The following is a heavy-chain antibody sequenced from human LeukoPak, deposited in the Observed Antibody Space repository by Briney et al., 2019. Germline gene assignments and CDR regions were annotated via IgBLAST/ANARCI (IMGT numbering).Heavy chain of an antibody. D-gene: IGHD3-3*01. CDR3: ARDLSQVGVVTLGASDI. V-gene: IGHV4-59*01. CDR2: IYYSGSA. Sequence: SETLSLTGTVSGGSISGYYWNWIRQPPGKGLEWIGYIYYSGSANYNPSLKSRVTISVDTSKNQLSLELNSVTAADTAVYYCARDLSQVGVVTLGASDIWGQGTMVTVSS. J-gene: IGHJ3*02. CDR1: GGSISGYY.